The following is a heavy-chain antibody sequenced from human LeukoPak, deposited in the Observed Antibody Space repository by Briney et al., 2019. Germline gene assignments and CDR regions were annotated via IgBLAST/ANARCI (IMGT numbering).Heavy chain of an antibody. V-gene: IGHV3-21*06. CDR2: IGPTGSDR. J-gene: IGHJ4*02. Sequence: GGSLRLSCTASGLTFSTSGFNWVRQAPGKGLEWVASIGPTGSDRYHAASIKGPFTISRDNANNFLYLQMNSLRAEDTAVYYCATEANGRHYDYWGQGTLLTVSS. CDR1: GLTFSTSG. CDR3: ATEANGRHYDY. D-gene: IGHD2-8*01.